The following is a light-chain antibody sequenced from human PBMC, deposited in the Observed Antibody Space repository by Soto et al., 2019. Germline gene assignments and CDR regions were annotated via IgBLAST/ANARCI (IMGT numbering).Light chain of an antibody. Sequence: QSALAQPASVSGSPGQSITISCTGTSSDVGGYDFVSWYQQHPGKAPKLMIYEVNYRPSGVSNRFSGSKSANTASLTISGLQAEDGADYYCSSYTTTSTRIFGGGTKVTVL. CDR3: SSYTTTSTRI. J-gene: IGLJ2*01. CDR1: SSDVGGYDF. CDR2: EVN. V-gene: IGLV2-14*01.